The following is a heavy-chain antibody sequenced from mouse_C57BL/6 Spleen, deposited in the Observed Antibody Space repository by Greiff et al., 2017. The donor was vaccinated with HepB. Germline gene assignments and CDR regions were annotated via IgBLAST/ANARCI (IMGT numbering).Heavy chain of an antibody. Sequence: QVQLQQSGAELVKPGASVKLSCKASGYTFTSYWMHWVKQRPGQGLEWIGMIHPNSGSTNYNEKFKSKATLTVDKSSSTAYMQLSSLTSEDSAVYYCAREDYYGSGMDYWGQGTAVTVSS. J-gene: IGHJ4*01. V-gene: IGHV1-64*01. CDR1: GYTFTSYW. CDR2: IHPNSGST. CDR3: AREDYYGSGMDY. D-gene: IGHD1-1*01.